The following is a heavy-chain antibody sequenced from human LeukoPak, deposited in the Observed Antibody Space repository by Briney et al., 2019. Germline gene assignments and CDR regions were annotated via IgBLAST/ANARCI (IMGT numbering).Heavy chain of an antibody. D-gene: IGHD6-6*01. J-gene: IGHJ4*02. CDR1: GGSISSGDYY. CDR2: IYYSGST. V-gene: IGHV4-30-4*01. CDR3: ARLSIAALSSPDY. Sequence: SETLSLTCTVSGGSISSGDYYWSWIRQPPGKGLEWIGYIYYSGSTYYNPSLKSRVTISVDTSKNQFSLKLSSVTAADTAVYYCARLSIAALSSPDYWGQGTLVTVSS.